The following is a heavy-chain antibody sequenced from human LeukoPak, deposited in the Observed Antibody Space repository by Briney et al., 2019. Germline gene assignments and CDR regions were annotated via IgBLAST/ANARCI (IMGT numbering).Heavy chain of an antibody. CDR3: ARGGYGSGSIIRMDV. CDR1: GGSISSYY. CDR2: IYYSGTT. Sequence: PSETLSLTCTVSGGSISSYYWSWIRQPPGKGLEWIGYIYYSGTTNYNPSLESRVTISVDTSKNQFSLKLSSVTAADTAVYYCARGGYGSGSIIRMDVWGQGTTVTVSS. D-gene: IGHD3-10*01. J-gene: IGHJ6*02. V-gene: IGHV4-59*01.